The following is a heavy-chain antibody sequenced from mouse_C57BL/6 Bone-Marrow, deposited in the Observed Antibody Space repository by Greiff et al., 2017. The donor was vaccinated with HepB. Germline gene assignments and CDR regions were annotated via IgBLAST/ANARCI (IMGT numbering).Heavy chain of an antibody. Sequence: QVQLQHSGAELVRPGASVTLSCKASGYTFTDYEMHWVKQTPVHGLEWIGAIDPETGGTAYNQKFKGKAILTADKSSSTAYMELRSLTSEDSAVYYCTRSGGPAWFAYWGQGTLVTVSA. D-gene: IGHD3-1*01. V-gene: IGHV1-15*01. CDR1: GYTFTDYE. CDR2: IDPETGGT. CDR3: TRSGGPAWFAY. J-gene: IGHJ3*01.